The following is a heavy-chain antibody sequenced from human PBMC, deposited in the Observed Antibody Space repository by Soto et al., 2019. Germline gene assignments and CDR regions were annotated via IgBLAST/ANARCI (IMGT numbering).Heavy chain of an antibody. J-gene: IGHJ6*02. D-gene: IGHD3-10*01. CDR2: ISYDGSNK. V-gene: IGHV3-30-3*01. CDR3: AREKEWVGEPEGYGMDV. Sequence: GGSLRPSCAVSDFNFSSAWMNWVRQAPGKGLEWVAVISYDGSNKYYADSVKGRFTISRDNSKNTLYLQMNSLRAEDTAVYYCAREKEWVGEPEGYGMDVWGQGTTVTVSS. CDR1: DFNFSSAW.